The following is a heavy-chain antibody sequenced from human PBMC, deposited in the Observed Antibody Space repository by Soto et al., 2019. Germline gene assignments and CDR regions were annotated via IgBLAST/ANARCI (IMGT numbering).Heavy chain of an antibody. CDR2: IYYSGST. CDR3: ASLYGGYRDCDY. V-gene: IGHV4-39*01. D-gene: IGHD5-12*01. J-gene: IGHJ4*02. CDR1: GGSISSSSYY. Sequence: QLQLQESGPGLVKPSETLSLTCTVSGGSISSSSYYWGWIRQPPGKGLEWIGRIYYSGSTYYNPSLKRRVTISVDTSKNQFSLKLSSVTAADTAVYYCASLYGGYRDCDYWGQGTLVTVSS.